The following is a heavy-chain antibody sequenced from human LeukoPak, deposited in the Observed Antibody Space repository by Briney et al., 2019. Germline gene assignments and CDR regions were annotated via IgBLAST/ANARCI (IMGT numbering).Heavy chain of an antibody. CDR1: GFTFNYFG. CDR2: IGIRGDT. D-gene: IGHD6-19*01. J-gene: IGHJ4*02. V-gene: IGHV3-13*01. CDR3: ARGGIQVSGIDEFDY. Sequence: GALRPSFAASGFTFNYFGMHWVRQGKGKGLEWVSAIGIRGDTHYSGSVKGRFTISRENAESSLYLQMNSLRAEDAAVCYCARGGIQVSGIDEFDYWGQGTLVTVSS.